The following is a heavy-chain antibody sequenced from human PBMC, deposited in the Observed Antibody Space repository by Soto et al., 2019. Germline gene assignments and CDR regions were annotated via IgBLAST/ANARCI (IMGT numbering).Heavy chain of an antibody. CDR2: ISYDGSNK. Sequence: GGSLRLSCAASGFTFSSYGMHWVRQAPGKGLEWVAVISYDGSNKYYADSVKGRFTISRDNSKNTLYLQMNSLRAEDTAVYYCAKASDDIVVVPAANWFDPWGQGTLVTVSS. CDR1: GFTFSSYG. V-gene: IGHV3-30*18. J-gene: IGHJ5*02. D-gene: IGHD2-2*01. CDR3: AKASDDIVVVPAANWFDP.